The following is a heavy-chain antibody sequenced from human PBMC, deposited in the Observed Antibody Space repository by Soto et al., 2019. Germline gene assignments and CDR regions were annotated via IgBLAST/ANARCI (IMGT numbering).Heavy chain of an antibody. V-gene: IGHV3-23*01. CDR1: GFTFSNYA. Sequence: GGSLRLSCAASGFTFSNYAMAWIRRAPGQGLEWVSAISGSGTDTHYADSVKGRFTISRDNSQSTIHLDMRSLRGDDTATYYCAKDLPGQPVKGRVDHWGQGTLVTAPQ. CDR2: ISGSGTDT. CDR3: AKDLPGQPVKGRVDH. J-gene: IGHJ4*02.